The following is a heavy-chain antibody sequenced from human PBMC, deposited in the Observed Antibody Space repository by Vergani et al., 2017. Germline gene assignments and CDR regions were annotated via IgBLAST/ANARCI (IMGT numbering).Heavy chain of an antibody. V-gene: IGHV3-23*01. CDR3: AKGGLSVEVPSAPNFFDS. Sequence: DVQLLESGGGLAQPGGSLRLSCAASGFSFKSHAMSWVRQAPGKGLEWVSTVSGRGGTTYYADSVKGRFTTSRDNSKNTLFLQMNNLRVDDTAVYYCAKGGLSVEVPSAPNFFDSWGQGTLVTVSS. J-gene: IGHJ4*02. D-gene: IGHD2-2*01. CDR1: GFSFKSHA. CDR2: VSGRGGTT.